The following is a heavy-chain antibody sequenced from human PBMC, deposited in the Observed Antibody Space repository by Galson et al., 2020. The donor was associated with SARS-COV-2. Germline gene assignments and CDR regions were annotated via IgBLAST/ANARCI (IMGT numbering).Heavy chain of an antibody. V-gene: IGHV3-15*01. J-gene: IGHJ4*02. D-gene: IGHD4-17*01. CDR3: TTDLHDYGVLEY. CDR2: IKRKTDGGTI. CDR1: GFSFSNAW. Sequence: GESLKISCAASGFSFSNAWMSWVRQAPGKGLEWVGRIKRKTDGGTIDYAAPVKGRFTISRDDSKNTMYLQMNSLKTEDTAGYYCTTDLHDYGVLEYGGQETLVTFSS.